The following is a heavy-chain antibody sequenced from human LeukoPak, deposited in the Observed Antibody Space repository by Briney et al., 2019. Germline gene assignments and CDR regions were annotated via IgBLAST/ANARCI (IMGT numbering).Heavy chain of an antibody. D-gene: IGHD5-18*01. Sequence: GGSLRLSCAASGFTFSSYSMNWVRQAPGKGLEWVSSISSSSSYIYYADSVKGRFTISRDNAKNLLYLQMNSLRAEDTAVYYCARERVGYSYGATCFDYWGQGTLVTVSS. CDR1: GFTFSSYS. J-gene: IGHJ4*02. CDR2: ISSSSSYI. V-gene: IGHV3-21*01. CDR3: ARERVGYSYGATCFDY.